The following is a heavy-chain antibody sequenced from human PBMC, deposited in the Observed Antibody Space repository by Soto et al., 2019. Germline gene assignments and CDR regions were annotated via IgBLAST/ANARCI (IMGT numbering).Heavy chain of an antibody. Sequence: EVQLLESGGGLAQPGGSLRLSCAASGFTFSNYDMSWVRQAPGKGLEWVSTISGSGSSTKYADSVKGRFTISRDNSKSTLSLQMNSLRGEDTAVYFCARGFATTGYLVDYWGQGTLVTVSS. D-gene: IGHD3-9*01. CDR1: GFTFSNYD. CDR2: ISGSGSST. J-gene: IGHJ4*02. V-gene: IGHV3-23*01. CDR3: ARGFATTGYLVDY.